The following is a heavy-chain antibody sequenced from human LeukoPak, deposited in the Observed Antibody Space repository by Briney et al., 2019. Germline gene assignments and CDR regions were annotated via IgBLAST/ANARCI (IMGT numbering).Heavy chain of an antibody. CDR1: GFTFSTYW. V-gene: IGHV3-7*03. CDR2: MNQDGGEK. D-gene: IGHD3-22*01. Sequence: GGSLRLSCAASGFTFSTYWMTWLRQTPGKGLEWVANMNQDGGEKYYVDSVKGRFTISRDNAKNSLYLQMNSLRAEDTAVYYCAKDLNSTYNYDSSGYEDAFEIWGQGTMVTVSS. J-gene: IGHJ3*02. CDR3: AKDLNSTYNYDSSGYEDAFEI.